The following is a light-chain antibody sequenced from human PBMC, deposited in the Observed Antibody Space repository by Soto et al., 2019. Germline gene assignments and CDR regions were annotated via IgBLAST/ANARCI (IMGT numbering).Light chain of an antibody. J-gene: IGKJ5*01. CDR2: GAS. V-gene: IGKV3-20*01. CDR1: QSVTSSY. Sequence: EIVLTQSPGTLSLSPGERATLSCRASQSVTSSYLAWYQQKPGQAPGLLIYGASSRATGIPDRFSGSGSGTDFTLTISRLEPEDFAVYSCQQYGSSPRTFGQGTRLEIK. CDR3: QQYGSSPRT.